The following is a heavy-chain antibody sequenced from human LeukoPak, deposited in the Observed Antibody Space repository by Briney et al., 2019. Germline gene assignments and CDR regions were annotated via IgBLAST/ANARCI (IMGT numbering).Heavy chain of an antibody. Sequence: KASETLPLTCTVSNDSISNYYWNWIRQPPGKGLEWIGYIYYGGSTNYNPSLKSRVTISVDTSKNQFSLKLSSVTAADTAVYYCARGGEGYPLPHYFDYWGQGTLVTVSS. D-gene: IGHD5-18*01. CDR3: ARGGEGYPLPHYFDY. J-gene: IGHJ4*02. CDR1: NDSISNYY. CDR2: IYYGGST. V-gene: IGHV4-59*01.